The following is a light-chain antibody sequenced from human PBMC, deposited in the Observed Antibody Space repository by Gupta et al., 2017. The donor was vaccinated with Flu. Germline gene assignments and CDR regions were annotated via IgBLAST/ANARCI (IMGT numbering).Light chain of an antibody. J-gene: IGLJ1*01. V-gene: IGLV3-25*02. CDR3: QSADTSGTSFYV. CDR1: SFPKQY. CDR2: KDT. Sequence: SSALTQPPSVSVSPGQTARIHCSGDSFPKQYAYWYQQKPGQAPVLVIYKDTERPSGIPERFSGSSSGTTVTLTISGVRAEDEADYYCQSADTSGTSFYVFGTGTKVTVL.